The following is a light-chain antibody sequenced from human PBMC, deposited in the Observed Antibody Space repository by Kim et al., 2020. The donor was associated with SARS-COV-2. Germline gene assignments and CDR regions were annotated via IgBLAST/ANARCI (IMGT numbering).Light chain of an antibody. Sequence: PGHRATRQCRASQSVIHSDLAWYQPKPGRQRRLLIYDATTRATDSPDRFSSSVSGNDFTLTISRLEPDDIALYCCQQYGNSPWTFGQGTRVDI. V-gene: IGKV3D-20*01. CDR3: QQYGNSPWT. J-gene: IGKJ1*01. CDR1: QSVIHSD. CDR2: DAT.